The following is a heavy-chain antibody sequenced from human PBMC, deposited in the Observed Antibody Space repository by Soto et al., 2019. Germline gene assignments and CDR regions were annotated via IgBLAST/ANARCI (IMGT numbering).Heavy chain of an antibody. D-gene: IGHD3-22*01. V-gene: IGHV1-46*01. CDR2: INPSGGST. CDR1: GYTFTSYY. J-gene: IGHJ4*02. Sequence: ASVKVSCKASGYTFTSYYMHWLRQAPGQGLEWMGIINPSGGSTSYAQKFQGRVTMTRDTSTSTVYMELSSLRSEDTAVYYCAREARMDYYDSSEGDYWGQGTLVTVSS. CDR3: AREARMDYYDSSEGDY.